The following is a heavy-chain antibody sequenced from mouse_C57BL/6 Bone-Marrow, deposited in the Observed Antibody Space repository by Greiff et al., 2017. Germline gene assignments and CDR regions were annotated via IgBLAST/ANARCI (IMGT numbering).Heavy chain of an antibody. CDR2: IYPSDSET. V-gene: IGHV1-61*01. D-gene: IGHD1-1*01. CDR1: GYTFTSYW. J-gene: IGHJ2*01. CDR3: ARRDYYGSTFDY. Sequence: QVQLQQPGAELVRPGSSVRLSCKASGYTFTSYWMDWVKQRPGQGLEWIGNIYPSDSETHYNQKFKDKATLTVDKSSRTAYMQLSRLTSEESAVYYCARRDYYGSTFDYWGKGTTRTVSS.